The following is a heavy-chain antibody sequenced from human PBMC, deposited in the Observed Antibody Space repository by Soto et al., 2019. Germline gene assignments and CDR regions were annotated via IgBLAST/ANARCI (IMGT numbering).Heavy chain of an antibody. CDR3: ARDPMGRYYGSGSYYFAY. Sequence: QVQLVESGGGVVQPGRSLRLSCAASGFTFSSYAMHWVRQAPGKGLEWVAVISYDGSNKYYADSVKGRFTISRDNSKNTLYLQMNSLRADDTAVYYCARDPMGRYYGSGSYYFAYWGQGTLVTVSS. CDR2: ISYDGSNK. CDR1: GFTFSSYA. J-gene: IGHJ4*02. V-gene: IGHV3-30-3*01. D-gene: IGHD3-10*01.